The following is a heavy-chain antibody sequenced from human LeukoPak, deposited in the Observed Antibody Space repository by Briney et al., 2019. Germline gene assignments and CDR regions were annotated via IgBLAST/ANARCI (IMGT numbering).Heavy chain of an antibody. V-gene: IGHV4-34*01. D-gene: IGHD2-21*02. J-gene: IGHJ4*02. CDR2: INHSGST. Sequence: PSETLSLTCAVYGGSFSGYYWSWIRQPPGKGPEWIGEINHSGSTNYNPSLKSRVTISVDTSKNQFSLKLSSVTAADTAVYYCARGGGVVVTATALDYWGQGTLVTVSS. CDR1: GGSFSGYY. CDR3: ARGGGVVVTATALDY.